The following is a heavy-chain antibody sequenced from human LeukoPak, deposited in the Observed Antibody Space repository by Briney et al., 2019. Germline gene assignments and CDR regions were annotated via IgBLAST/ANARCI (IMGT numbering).Heavy chain of an antibody. Sequence: GGSLRLSCAASGFAFSLYAMTWVRQAPGKGLEWVSSISNGGNFIYYADSVKGRFTISRDNAENSLFLQMNSLRAEDTAVYYCARGVNAGSYSVDYWGQGTLVTVYS. CDR3: ARGVNAGSYSVDY. CDR1: GFAFSLYA. D-gene: IGHD1-26*01. V-gene: IGHV3-21*01. J-gene: IGHJ4*02. CDR2: ISNGGNFI.